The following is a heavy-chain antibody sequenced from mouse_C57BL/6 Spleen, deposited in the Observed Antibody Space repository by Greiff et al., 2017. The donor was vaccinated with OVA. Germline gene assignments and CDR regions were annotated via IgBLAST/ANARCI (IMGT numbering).Heavy chain of an antibody. D-gene: IGHD2-4*01. CDR3: AREDYDWFAY. CDR2: ISSGSSTI. V-gene: IGHV5-17*01. Sequence: DVMLVESGGGLVKPGGSLKLSCAASGFTFSDYGMHWVRQAPEKGLEWVAYISSGSSTIYYADTVKGRFTISRDNAKNTLFLQMTSLRSEDTAMYYCAREDYDWFAYWGQGTLVTVSA. J-gene: IGHJ3*01. CDR1: GFTFSDYG.